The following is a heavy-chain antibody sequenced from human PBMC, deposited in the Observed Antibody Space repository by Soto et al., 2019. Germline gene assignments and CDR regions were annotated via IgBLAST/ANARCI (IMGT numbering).Heavy chain of an antibody. CDR3: TRDKGSSGWSADAFDI. Sequence: GGSLRLSCTASGFPFRDYALSWVHQAPGKGLEWVSFIRTKTYGGATQYAASVQGRFTISRDDSKNIAYLQMDSLKIEDTAVYYCTRDKGSSGWSADAFDIWGQGTVVTVSS. J-gene: IGHJ3*02. CDR2: IRTKTYGGAT. V-gene: IGHV3-49*04. CDR1: GFPFRDYA. D-gene: IGHD6-19*01.